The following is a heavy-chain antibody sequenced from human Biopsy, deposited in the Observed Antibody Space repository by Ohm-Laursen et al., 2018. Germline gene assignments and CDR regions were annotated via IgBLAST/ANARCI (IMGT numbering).Heavy chain of an antibody. D-gene: IGHD3-3*01. CDR1: GYTFTGYH. V-gene: IGHV1-2*02. Sequence: ASVKVSCKASGYTFTGYHVHWVRQAPGQGLEWMGWINAKTGDTNYAQKFQGRVTMTRDTSISTAYVDLSSLRSDDTAVFYCARELGDFWGGRQFDFWGQGTLVTVSS. J-gene: IGHJ5*01. CDR2: INAKTGDT. CDR3: ARELGDFWGGRQFDF.